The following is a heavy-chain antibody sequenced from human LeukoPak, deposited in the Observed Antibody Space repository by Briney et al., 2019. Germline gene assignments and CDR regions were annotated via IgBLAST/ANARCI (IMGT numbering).Heavy chain of an antibody. CDR1: GFTFSSYA. D-gene: IGHD3-10*01. V-gene: IGHV3-30-3*01. Sequence: GGSLRLSCAASGFTFSSYAMHWVRQAPGKGLEWVAVISYDGSNKYYADSVKGRFTISRDNSKNTLYLQMNSLRAEGTAVYYCARGRGSGSYYNSPGWFDPWGQGTLVTVSS. CDR3: ARGRGSGSYYNSPGWFDP. CDR2: ISYDGSNK. J-gene: IGHJ5*02.